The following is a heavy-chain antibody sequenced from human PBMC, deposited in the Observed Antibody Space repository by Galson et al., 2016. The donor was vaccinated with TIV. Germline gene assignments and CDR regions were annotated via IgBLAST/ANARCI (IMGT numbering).Heavy chain of an antibody. CDR1: GLTFSDYY. J-gene: IGHJ4*02. D-gene: IGHD2-2*01. CDR2: ISNSGSSI. Sequence: SLRLSCAASGLTFSDYYMTWIRQAPGKGLEWISYISNSGSSIYYADSVKGRFSISRDNAKNSLYLQVNSLRAEDTALYYFATIRSFSYFDSWGQGTLVTVSS. CDR3: ATIRSFSYFDS. V-gene: IGHV3-11*01.